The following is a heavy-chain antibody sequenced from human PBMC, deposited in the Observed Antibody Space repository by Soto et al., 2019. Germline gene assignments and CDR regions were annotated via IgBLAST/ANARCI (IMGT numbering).Heavy chain of an antibody. CDR1: GFTFSSYA. V-gene: IGHV3-30-3*01. Sequence: GGSLRLSCAASGFTFSSYAMHWVRQTPGKGLEWVAVISYDGSNKYYADSVKGRFTISRDNSKNTLYLQMNSLRAEDTAVYYCARGYFDWLLPKDYWGQGTLVTVSS. CDR2: ISYDGSNK. CDR3: ARGYFDWLLPKDY. J-gene: IGHJ4*02. D-gene: IGHD3-9*01.